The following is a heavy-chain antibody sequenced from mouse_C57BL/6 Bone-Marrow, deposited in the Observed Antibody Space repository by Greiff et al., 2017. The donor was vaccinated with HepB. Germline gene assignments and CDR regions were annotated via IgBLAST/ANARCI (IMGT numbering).Heavy chain of an antibody. Sequence: QVQLKQSGPELVKPGASVKISCKASGYAFSSSWMNWVKQRPGKGLEWIGRIYPGDGDTNYNGKFKGKATLTADKSSSTAYMQLSSLTSEDSAVYFCARGGPNYYGSSLRFAYWGQGTLVTVSA. D-gene: IGHD1-1*01. CDR3: ARGGPNYYGSSLRFAY. V-gene: IGHV1-82*01. CDR1: GYAFSSSW. CDR2: IYPGDGDT. J-gene: IGHJ3*01.